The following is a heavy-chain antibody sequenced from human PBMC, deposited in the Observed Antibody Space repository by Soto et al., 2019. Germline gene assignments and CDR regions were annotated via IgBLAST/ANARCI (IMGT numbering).Heavy chain of an antibody. CDR3: ARDLSLASMPTVVLGMDV. CDR2: ISAYNGNT. Sequence: ASVKVSCKASGYTFTSDGISWVRQAPGQGLGWMGWISAYNGNTHYAQKLQGRVTMTTDTSTSPAYMELRSLRSDDTAVYYCARDLSLASMPTVVLGMDVWGQGTPVTASS. D-gene: IGHD2-15*01. J-gene: IGHJ6*02. CDR1: GYTFTSDG. V-gene: IGHV1-18*01.